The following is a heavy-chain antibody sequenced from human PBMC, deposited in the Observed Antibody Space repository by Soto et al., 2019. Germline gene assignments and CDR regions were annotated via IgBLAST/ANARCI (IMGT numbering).Heavy chain of an antibody. Sequence: GGSLRLSCAASGFSLNNAWMNWVRQAPGKGLEWVGRFKSKTDGETTDYAAPVKGRFTISRDDSKNMLSLQMNSLKTEDTAVYYCTTVPYSSGWASGQGTLVTVS. D-gene: IGHD6-19*01. CDR1: GFSLNNAW. CDR2: FKSKTDGETT. CDR3: TTVPYSSGWA. J-gene: IGHJ5*02. V-gene: IGHV3-15*07.